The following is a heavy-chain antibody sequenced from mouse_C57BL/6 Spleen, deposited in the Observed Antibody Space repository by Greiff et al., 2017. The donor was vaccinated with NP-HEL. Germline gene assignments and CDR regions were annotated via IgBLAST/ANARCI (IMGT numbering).Heavy chain of an antibody. CDR2: IRSKSNNYAT. CDR1: GFSFNTYA. CDR3: VRRGGTPGGFAY. J-gene: IGHJ3*01. V-gene: IGHV10-1*01. D-gene: IGHD2-14*01. Sequence: EVMLVESGGGLVQPKGSLKLSCAASGFSFNTYAMNWVRQAPGKGLEWVARIRSKSNNYATYYADSVKDRFTISRDDSESMLYLQMNNLKTEDTAMYYCVRRGGTPGGFAYWGQGTLVTVSA.